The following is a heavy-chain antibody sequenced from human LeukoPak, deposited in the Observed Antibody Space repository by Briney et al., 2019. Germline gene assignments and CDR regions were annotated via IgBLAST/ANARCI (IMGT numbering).Heavy chain of an antibody. CDR3: ARSTVTSSWFDP. CDR2: IYTSGST. D-gene: IGHD4-17*01. J-gene: IGHJ5*02. V-gene: IGHV4-4*07. CDR1: GGSISSYY. Sequence: SETLSLTCTVSGGSISSYYWGWIRQPAGRGLEWIGRIYTSGSTNYNPSLKSRVTMSVDTSKNQFSLKLSSVTAADTAVYYCARSTVTSSWFDPWGQGTLVTVSS.